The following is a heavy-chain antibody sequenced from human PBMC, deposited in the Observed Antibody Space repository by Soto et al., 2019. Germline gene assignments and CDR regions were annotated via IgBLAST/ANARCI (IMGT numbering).Heavy chain of an antibody. V-gene: IGHV4-59*01. J-gene: IGHJ3*02. CDR2: IYGSGNT. CDR1: GGSISSYY. D-gene: IGHD3-10*01. Sequence: QVQLQESGPGLVKPSETLSLTCAFSGGSISSYYWSWIRQPPGKGLEWIGYIYGSGNTNYNPSLNRLVIISIDTSQNQLSLKLTSVTAADTAVYYCARPHGGPYAFDIWGRGTMVTVSS. CDR3: ARPHGGPYAFDI.